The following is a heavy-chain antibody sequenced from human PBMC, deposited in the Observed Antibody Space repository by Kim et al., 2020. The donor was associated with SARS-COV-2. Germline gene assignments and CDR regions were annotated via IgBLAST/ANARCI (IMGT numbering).Heavy chain of an antibody. CDR2: RSTST. J-gene: IGHJ4*02. Sequence: RSTSTYYAGSVKGRFTISRDNAKNSLYLQMNSLGAEDTAVYYCVRGDYRDYWGQGALVTVSS. D-gene: IGHD2-21*01. V-gene: IGHV3-21*01. CDR3: VRGDYRDY.